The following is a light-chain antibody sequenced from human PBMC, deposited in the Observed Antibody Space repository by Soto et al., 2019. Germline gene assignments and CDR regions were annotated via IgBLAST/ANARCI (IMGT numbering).Light chain of an antibody. V-gene: IGLV1-44*01. CDR1: RSNIGSNT. J-gene: IGLJ3*02. Sequence: QSVLTQPPSTSGTPGQRVTISCSGSRSNIGSNTVNWYQHLPGTAPKLLVYSDNQRPSGVPDRFSGSKSGTSASLAISGLQSEDEADYYCASWDDSRGGLWVFGGGTKLTVL. CDR3: ASWDDSRGGLWV. CDR2: SDN.